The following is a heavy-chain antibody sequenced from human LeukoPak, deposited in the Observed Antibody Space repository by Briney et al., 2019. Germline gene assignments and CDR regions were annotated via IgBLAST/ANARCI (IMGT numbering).Heavy chain of an antibody. CDR2: ISYDRTNK. V-gene: IGHV3-30*18. D-gene: IGHD3-10*01. CDR1: GFTFSSYD. Sequence: GGSLRLSCAASGFTFSSYDMHWVRQAPGKGLEWVAVISYDRTNKYYADDSGIGRFTIFRDNYRDTLYLQMNSLSAEHTAVYYCAKERNYYGSGSSTYFVFWGKGSLVSVSS. CDR3: AKERNYYGSGSSTYFVF. J-gene: IGHJ4*02.